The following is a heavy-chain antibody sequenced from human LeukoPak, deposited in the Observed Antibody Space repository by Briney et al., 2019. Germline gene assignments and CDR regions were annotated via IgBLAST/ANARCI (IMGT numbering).Heavy chain of an antibody. CDR3: ARAAMVRGVDYFDS. V-gene: IGHV3-23*01. CDR2: ISGSGGAT. D-gene: IGHD3-10*01. J-gene: IGHJ4*02. CDR1: GFTFSSYS. Sequence: PGGSLRLSCAASGFTFSSYSMTWVRQAPGKGLECVSVISGSGGATYYADSVKGRFTISRDNSKNTLYLQMNSLRAEDTAVYYCARAAMVRGVDYFDSWGQGTLVTVSS.